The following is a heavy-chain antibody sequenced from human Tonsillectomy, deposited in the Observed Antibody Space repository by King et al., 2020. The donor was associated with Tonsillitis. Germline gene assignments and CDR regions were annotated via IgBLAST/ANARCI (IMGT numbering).Heavy chain of an antibody. Sequence: VQLQESGPGLVKPSETLSLTCTVSGGSISNYYWSWIRQPAGKGLEWIGLIYSSGSTNYTPSLTSRVTMSVDTSKNQFSLKLSSVTAADTAVYYCTREGSSRSHDYWGQGTPVTVSS. CDR2: IYSSGST. CDR3: TREGSSRSHDY. J-gene: IGHJ4*02. CDR1: GGSISNYY. D-gene: IGHD6-13*01. V-gene: IGHV4-4*07.